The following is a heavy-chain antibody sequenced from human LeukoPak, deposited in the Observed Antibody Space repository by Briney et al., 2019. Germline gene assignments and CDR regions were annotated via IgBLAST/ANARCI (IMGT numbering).Heavy chain of an antibody. D-gene: IGHD3-10*01. V-gene: IGHV3-23*01. CDR3: AINYYGSGSYINS. CDR2: ISSGSGTI. J-gene: IGHJ4*02. CDR1: GFTFSSYA. Sequence: PGGSLRLSCAASGFTFSSYAMNWVRQAPGKGLEWVSAISSGSGTIYYADSVKGRFTISRDNSKNTLYLQMNSLRAEDTALYYCAINYYGSGSYINSWGQGTLVTVSS.